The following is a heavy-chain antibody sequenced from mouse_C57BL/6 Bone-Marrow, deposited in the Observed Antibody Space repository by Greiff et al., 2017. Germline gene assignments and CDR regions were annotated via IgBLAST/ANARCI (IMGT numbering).Heavy chain of an antibody. CDR2: IYPGCGST. V-gene: IGHV1-55*01. CDR1: GYTFTSYW. J-gene: IGHJ1*03. CDR3: ARRYYGKSWWYDV. D-gene: IGHD2-1*01. Sequence: QVQLQQPGAELVKPGASVKMSCKASGYTFTSYWITWVKQRPGQGLEWIGDIYPGCGSTNYNVKFKSKATLTVDTSSSTAYMQLSSLTSEDCSVYYCARRYYGKSWWYDVWGTGSTVTVSS.